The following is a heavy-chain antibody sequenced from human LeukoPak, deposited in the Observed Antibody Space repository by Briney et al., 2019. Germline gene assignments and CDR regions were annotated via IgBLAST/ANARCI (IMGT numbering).Heavy chain of an antibody. Sequence: ASVKVSCKASGYTFTGCYMHWVRQAPGQGLEWMGWINPNSGGTNYAQKFQGRVTMTGDTSISTAYMELSRLRSDDTAVYYCASSLVVPAASPVYYYGMDVWGQGTTVTVSS. CDR3: ASSLVVPAASPVYYYGMDV. D-gene: IGHD2-2*01. CDR2: INPNSGGT. CDR1: GYTFTGCY. V-gene: IGHV1-2*02. J-gene: IGHJ6*02.